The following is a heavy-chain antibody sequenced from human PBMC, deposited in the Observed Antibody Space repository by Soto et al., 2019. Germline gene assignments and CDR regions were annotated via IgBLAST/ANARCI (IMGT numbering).Heavy chain of an antibody. J-gene: IGHJ4*02. CDR3: ARGPSPGPGGLQLWDYFDY. CDR1: GFTFSSYP. Sequence: PGGSLRLSCAASGFTFSSYPMHWVRQAPGKGLEWVAVISYDGNNKYYADSVKGRFTISRDNSKNALSLQMNSLRAEDTAVYYCARGPSPGPGGLQLWDYFDYWGQGTLVTVSS. CDR2: ISYDGNNK. D-gene: IGHD5-12*01. V-gene: IGHV3-30-3*01.